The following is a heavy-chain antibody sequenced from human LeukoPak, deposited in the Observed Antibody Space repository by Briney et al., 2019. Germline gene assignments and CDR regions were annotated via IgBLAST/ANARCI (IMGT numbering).Heavy chain of an antibody. CDR1: GFPVSSDY. CDR3: ARNLGGCSGGSCYSKDV. J-gene: IGHJ6*02. V-gene: IGHV3-53*01. D-gene: IGHD2-15*01. CDR2: INSGGST. Sequence: GGSLRLSCAASGFPVSSDYMTWVRQAPGKGLEWVSVINSGGSTYYADSVKGRFTISRDNSKNTLYLQMNSLRAEDTAVYYCARNLGGCSGGSCYSKDVWGQGTTVSVSS.